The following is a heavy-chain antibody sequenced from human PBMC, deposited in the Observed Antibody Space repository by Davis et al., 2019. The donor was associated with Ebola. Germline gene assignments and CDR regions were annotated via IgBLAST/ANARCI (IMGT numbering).Heavy chain of an antibody. Sequence: MPSETLSLTCTVSGTSMSSGGYYWTWNRQHPGRGLEWIGYISYGGLTSYNPSLKSRITISEDTSKNQFSLKLSSVTAADTAVYYFAISNLWEVDSWGQGSLVTVSS. CDR1: GTSMSSGGYY. CDR2: ISYGGLT. J-gene: IGHJ4*02. D-gene: IGHD1-26*01. V-gene: IGHV4-31*03. CDR3: AISNLWEVDS.